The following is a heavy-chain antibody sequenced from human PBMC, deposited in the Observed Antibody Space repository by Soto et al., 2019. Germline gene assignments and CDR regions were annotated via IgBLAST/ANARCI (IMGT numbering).Heavy chain of an antibody. Sequence: QVQLVQSGAEVKKPGASVKVSCKASGYTFTSYGISWVRQAPGQGLEWMGCISAYNGNTNYAQKLQGRVTMTTDTSTSTAYMELRSLRSDDTAVYYCARSLWKQLDPDDAFDIWGQGTMVTVSS. CDR1: GYTFTSYG. CDR2: ISAYNGNT. J-gene: IGHJ3*02. CDR3: ARSLWKQLDPDDAFDI. D-gene: IGHD6-13*01. V-gene: IGHV1-18*01.